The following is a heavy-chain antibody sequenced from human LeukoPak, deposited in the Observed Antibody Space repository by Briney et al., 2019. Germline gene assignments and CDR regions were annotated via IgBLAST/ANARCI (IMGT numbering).Heavy chain of an antibody. D-gene: IGHD2-2*01. V-gene: IGHV3-74*01. J-gene: IGHJ3*02. Sequence: GGSLRLSCAASGFTVSSNYMSWVRQAPGEGLLWVSRINTDGSNTAYADSVKGRFTISRDNAKNTLYLQMSTLRAEDTAVYYCARGLVVSGYVSAVDIWGQGTMVTVSS. CDR2: INTDGSNT. CDR3: ARGLVVSGYVSAVDI. CDR1: GFTVSSNY.